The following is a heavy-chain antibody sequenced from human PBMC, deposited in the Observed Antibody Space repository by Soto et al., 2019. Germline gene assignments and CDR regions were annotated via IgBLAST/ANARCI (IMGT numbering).Heavy chain of an antibody. J-gene: IGHJ3*01. V-gene: IGHV4-59*01. D-gene: IGHD3-9*01. CDR2: IYYSGSI. Sequence: QVQLQESGPGLVKPSETLSLTCTVSGASISSYYWSWIRQPPGKGLEWIGYIYYSGSINYNPSLESRASISGDMSTNHFSLTLTSVTAADTAVYYCARWLTQETFDVWGQGTMVTVSS. CDR3: ARWLTQETFDV. CDR1: GASISSYY.